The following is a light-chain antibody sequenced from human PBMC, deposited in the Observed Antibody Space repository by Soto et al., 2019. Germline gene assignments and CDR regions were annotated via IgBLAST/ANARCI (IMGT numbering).Light chain of an antibody. CDR1: QSVNSN. CDR3: QEYNTWPWT. J-gene: IGKJ1*01. V-gene: IGKV3-15*01. Sequence: EIWLTQSPGTLSFSPWEIVTLACRASQSVNSNLAWYQQKLGQAPRVLIFGASTRATGIPARFSGSGSGTEFSLTINSLQSEDFAVYYCQEYNTWPWTFGQGTKVDI. CDR2: GAS.